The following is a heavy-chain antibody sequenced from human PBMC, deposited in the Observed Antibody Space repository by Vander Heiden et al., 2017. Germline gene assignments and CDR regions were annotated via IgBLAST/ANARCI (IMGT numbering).Heavy chain of an antibody. V-gene: IGHV3-23*01. J-gene: IGHJ4*02. Sequence: EVQLLESGGGLVQPGGSLRLSGPAPGFTFSTYAMSWVRQAPGKGLEWVSGISGSGGGTFYADSVKGRCTISRDNSKNTLYLQMNSLRAEDTAVYYCAQSPVVRGYFDYWGQGTLVTVSS. CDR2: ISGSGGGT. D-gene: IGHD3-22*01. CDR3: AQSPVVRGYFDY. CDR1: GFTFSTYA.